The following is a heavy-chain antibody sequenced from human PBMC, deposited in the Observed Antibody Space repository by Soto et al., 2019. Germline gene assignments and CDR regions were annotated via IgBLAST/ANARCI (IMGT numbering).Heavy chain of an antibody. Sequence: QVQLVQSGAEVKKPGASVKVSCKSSGYTFTSQNIIWVRQATGQGLEWMGWMNSNTGNAGYAQKFQGRVTMTRNASISTAFMELSSLTSEDTAVYFCARTYYDYVWGSFPDFWGQGTQVTVSS. V-gene: IGHV1-8*01. D-gene: IGHD3-16*01. J-gene: IGHJ4*02. CDR3: ARTYYDYVWGSFPDF. CDR2: MNSNTGNA. CDR1: GYTFTSQN.